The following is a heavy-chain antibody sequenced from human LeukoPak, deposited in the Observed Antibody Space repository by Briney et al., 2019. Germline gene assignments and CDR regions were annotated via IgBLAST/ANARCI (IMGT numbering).Heavy chain of an antibody. V-gene: IGHV4-59*01. Sequence: SETLSLTCTVSGGSISSYYWSWIRQPPGKGLEWMGHIYYGGSTSCNPSLRSRVTISVDTSKNQLSLKLSSVTAADTAVYYCARYHRGSYYFDYWGQGTLVTVSS. J-gene: IGHJ4*02. CDR2: IYYGGST. CDR3: ARYHRGSYYFDY. CDR1: GGSISSYY. D-gene: IGHD1-26*01.